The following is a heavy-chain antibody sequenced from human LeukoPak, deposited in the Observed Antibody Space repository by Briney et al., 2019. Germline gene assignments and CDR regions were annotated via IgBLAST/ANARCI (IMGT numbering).Heavy chain of an antibody. CDR1: GGSFSDYY. CDR3: ARGGTVSTSWYLDL. V-gene: IGHV4-34*01. D-gene: IGHD1-14*01. Sequence: PSETLSLTCAVFGGSFSDYYWSWIRQPPGEGLQWIGEINHSGSANYNPSLKSRVTISVDTSKSQFSLKVNSVTAADTALYYCARGGTVSTSWYLDLWGRGTLVTVSS. J-gene: IGHJ2*01. CDR2: INHSGSA.